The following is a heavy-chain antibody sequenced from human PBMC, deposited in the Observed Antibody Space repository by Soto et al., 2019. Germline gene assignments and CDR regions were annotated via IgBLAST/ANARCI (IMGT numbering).Heavy chain of an antibody. D-gene: IGHD3-16*02. CDR1: GFIFSRFD. J-gene: IGHJ4*02. V-gene: IGHV3-13*01. Sequence: HPGGSLRLSCAASGFIFSRFDMHWVRQVTGKGLEWVSGFGRVGDIYYSGSVKGRFTISRDNSKNTLYLQMNSLRAEDTAVYYCAKDGSRDYVWGSYRYADPISYYFDYWGQGTLVTVSS. CDR3: AKDGSRDYVWGSYRYADPISYYFDY. CDR2: FGRVGDI.